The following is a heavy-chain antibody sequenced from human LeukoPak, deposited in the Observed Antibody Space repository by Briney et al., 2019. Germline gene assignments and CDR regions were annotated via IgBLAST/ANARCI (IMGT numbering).Heavy chain of an antibody. Sequence: ASVKVSCKVSVYTLTEVSMHWVRQAPRKGLEWMGGFDPEDGETIYAQKLQARVTMTHDTSKDPAYRELSSVGSEDTAVYYCAVGYCTNGVCYTIGYWGQGTLVTVSS. V-gene: IGHV1-24*01. J-gene: IGHJ4*02. CDR3: AVGYCTNGVCYTIGY. CDR2: FDPEDGET. D-gene: IGHD2-8*01. CDR1: VYTLTEVS.